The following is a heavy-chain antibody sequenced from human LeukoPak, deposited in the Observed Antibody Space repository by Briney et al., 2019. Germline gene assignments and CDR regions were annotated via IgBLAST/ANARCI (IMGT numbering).Heavy chain of an antibody. CDR3: ARGGVYCGGDCLGY. Sequence: GGSLRLSCAASGFTFSSYGMSWVRQAPGKGLEWVSAISGSGGSTYYADSVKGRFTISRDNSKNSLYLQMNSLRAEDTAVYYCARGGVYCGGDCLGYWGQGTLVTVSS. CDR2: ISGSGGST. CDR1: GFTFSSYG. D-gene: IGHD2-21*02. J-gene: IGHJ4*02. V-gene: IGHV3-23*01.